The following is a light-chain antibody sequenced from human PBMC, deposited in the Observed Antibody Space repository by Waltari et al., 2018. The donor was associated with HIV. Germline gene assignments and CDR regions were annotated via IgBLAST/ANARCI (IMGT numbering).Light chain of an antibody. CDR1: SGSVSSVYY. Sequence: QTVVTQEPSFSVSPGGAVTLTCGLSSGSVSSVYYPSWFQQTPGQAPRTLSDRTKMSCLGGRDRFSGSILGNKAALTIAGAQADDESVYHCVLDVGSGIWVFGGGTRLTV. J-gene: IGLJ3*02. CDR2: RTK. V-gene: IGLV8-61*01. CDR3: VLDVGSGIWV.